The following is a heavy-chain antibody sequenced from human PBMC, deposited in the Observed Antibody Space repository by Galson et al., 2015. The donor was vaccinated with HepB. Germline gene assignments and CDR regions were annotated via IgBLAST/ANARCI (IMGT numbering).Heavy chain of an antibody. D-gene: IGHD3-3*01. CDR3: AREISRYDFWSGYYACYGMDV. Sequence: FLRLSCAGSGFTFGDYALSWFRQAPGKGLEWVAFISSKAYGGTMDYAASVRGRFTISRDDSKSIAYLQTNSLKIEDTAVYFCAREISRYDFWSGYYACYGMDVWGQGTAVTVSS. CDR1: GFTFGDYA. CDR2: ISSKAYGGTM. J-gene: IGHJ6*02. V-gene: IGHV3-49*03.